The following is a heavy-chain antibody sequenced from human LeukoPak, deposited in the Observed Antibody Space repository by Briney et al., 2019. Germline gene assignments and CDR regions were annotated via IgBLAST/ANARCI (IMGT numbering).Heavy chain of an antibody. Sequence: ASVKVSCKASGYTFTSYDINWVRQATGQGLEWMGWMNPNSGNTGYAQKFQGRVTITRNTSISTAYMELSSLRSEDTAVYYCATGRSTSLRGAHLDVWGQGTTVTVSS. J-gene: IGHJ6*02. V-gene: IGHV1-8*03. CDR3: ATGRSTSLRGAHLDV. CDR1: GYTFTSYD. D-gene: IGHD3-10*01. CDR2: MNPNSGNT.